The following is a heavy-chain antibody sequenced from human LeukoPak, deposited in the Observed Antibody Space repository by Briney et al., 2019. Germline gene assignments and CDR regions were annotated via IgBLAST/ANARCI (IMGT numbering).Heavy chain of an antibody. J-gene: IGHJ3*02. CDR3: ARARYCSSTSCPPDAFDI. CDR2: INHSGST. D-gene: IGHD2-2*01. Sequence: PSETLSLTCAVYGGSFSGYYWSWIRQPPGKGLEWIGEINHSGSTNYNPSLKSRDTISVDTSKNQFSLKLSSVTAADTAVYYCARARYCSSTSCPPDAFDIWGQGTMVTVSS. CDR1: GGSFSGYY. V-gene: IGHV4-34*01.